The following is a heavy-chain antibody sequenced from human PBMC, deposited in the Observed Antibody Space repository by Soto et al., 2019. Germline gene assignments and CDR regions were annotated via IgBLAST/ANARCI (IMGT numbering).Heavy chain of an antibody. CDR3: ARGGIRPPTQYYFDY. Sequence: GGSLRLSCAASGFTFSSYAMHWVRQAPGKGLEWVAVISYDGSNKYNADSVKGRFTISRDNSKNTLYLQMNSLRAEDTAVYYCARGGIRPPTQYYFDYWGQGTLVTVSS. D-gene: IGHD3-16*01. CDR2: ISYDGSNK. V-gene: IGHV3-30-3*01. J-gene: IGHJ4*02. CDR1: GFTFSSYA.